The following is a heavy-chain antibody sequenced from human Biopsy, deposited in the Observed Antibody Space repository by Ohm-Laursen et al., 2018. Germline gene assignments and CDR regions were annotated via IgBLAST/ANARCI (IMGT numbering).Heavy chain of an antibody. Sequence: GTLSLTCAVYGGSFSGYYWNWIRQPPGKGLEWIGEINHSGRTDCSPSLKRRVTVSVDTSKNQFSLKLSSVTAADTAVYYCARQVDFWSGYVDYWGQGTLVAVSS. CDR1: GGSFSGYY. D-gene: IGHD3-3*01. V-gene: IGHV4-34*01. CDR3: ARQVDFWSGYVDY. CDR2: INHSGRT. J-gene: IGHJ4*02.